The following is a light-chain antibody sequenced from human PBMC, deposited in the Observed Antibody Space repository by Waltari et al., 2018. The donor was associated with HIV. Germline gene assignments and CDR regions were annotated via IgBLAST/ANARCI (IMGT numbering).Light chain of an antibody. CDR2: DAS. V-gene: IGKV3-11*01. Sequence: DIVLTQSPATLSLSPGERATLSCRASQSISSSLAWLQQKPGQAPRLVIYDASNRATGIPARFSGSGSGTDFTLTISSLEPEDSAVYYCHQRSGWPLYSFGQGTKLEIK. J-gene: IGKJ2*03. CDR1: QSISSS. CDR3: HQRSGWPLYS.